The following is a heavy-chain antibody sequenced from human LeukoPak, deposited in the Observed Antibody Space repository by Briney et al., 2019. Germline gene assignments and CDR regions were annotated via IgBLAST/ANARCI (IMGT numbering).Heavy chain of an antibody. Sequence: GGSLRLSCAASEFSFSSSWMNWVRQAPGKGLEWVSYISSSGNTIYYADSVKGRFTISRDNAKNSLYLQMNSLRAEDTALYYCARTNYYDISGYDYWGQGTLVTVSS. CDR2: ISSSGNTI. D-gene: IGHD3-22*01. V-gene: IGHV3-48*04. J-gene: IGHJ4*02. CDR3: ARTNYYDISGYDY. CDR1: EFSFSSSW.